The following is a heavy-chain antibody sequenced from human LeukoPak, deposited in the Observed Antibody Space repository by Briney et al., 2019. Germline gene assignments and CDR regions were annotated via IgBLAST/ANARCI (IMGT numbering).Heavy chain of an antibody. J-gene: IGHJ6*03. V-gene: IGHV3-48*01. Sequence: PGGSLRLSCAVSGFTFSSYSMNWVRQAPGKGLEWVSSISSSSSTIYYAASVKGRFTISRDNAKNSLYMQINSLTAEDTAVYYCARVPEGTIFGVLISPYYYYYMDVWGKGTTVTVSS. D-gene: IGHD3-3*01. CDR2: ISSSSSTI. CDR3: ARVPEGTIFGVLISPYYYYYMDV. CDR1: GFTFSSYS.